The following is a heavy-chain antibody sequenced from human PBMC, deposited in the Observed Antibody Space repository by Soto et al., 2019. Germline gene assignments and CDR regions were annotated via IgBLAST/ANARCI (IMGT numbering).Heavy chain of an antibody. Sequence: PGGSLRLSCAASGFTFSSYGMHWVRQAPGKGLEWVAVISYDGSNKYYADSVKGRFTISRDNSKNTLYLQMNSLRAEDTAVYYCAKDYVMVYATPGMDVWGRGTTVTVSS. V-gene: IGHV3-30*18. CDR2: ISYDGSNK. CDR1: GFTFSSYG. J-gene: IGHJ6*02. D-gene: IGHD2-8*01. CDR3: AKDYVMVYATPGMDV.